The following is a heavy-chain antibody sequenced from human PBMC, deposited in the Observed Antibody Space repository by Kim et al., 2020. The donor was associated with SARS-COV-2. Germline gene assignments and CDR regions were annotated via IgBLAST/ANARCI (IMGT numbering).Heavy chain of an antibody. CDR2: IKQDGSEK. V-gene: IGHV3-7*03. J-gene: IGHJ6*02. CDR3: ARDFGHIAVAGLFYYYYGMDV. Sequence: GGSLRLSCAASGFTFSSYWMSWVRQAPGKGLEWVANIKQDGSEKYYVDSVKGRFTISRDNAKNSLYLQMNSLRAEDTAVYYCARDFGHIAVAGLFYYYYGMDVWGQGTTVTVSS. D-gene: IGHD6-19*01. CDR1: GFTFSSYW.